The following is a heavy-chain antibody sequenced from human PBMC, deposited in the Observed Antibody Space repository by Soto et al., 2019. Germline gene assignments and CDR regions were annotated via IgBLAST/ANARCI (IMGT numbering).Heavy chain of an antibody. J-gene: IGHJ4*02. CDR3: ARVFSSSWSRDFDY. V-gene: IGHV3-53*01. Sequence: PGGSLRLSCAASGFTVSSNYMSWVRQAPGKGLEWVSVIYSGGSTYYADSVKGRFTISRDNSKNTLYLQMNSLRAEDTAVYYCARVFSSSWSRDFDYWGQGTLATV. CDR2: IYSGGST. CDR1: GFTVSSNY. D-gene: IGHD6-13*01.